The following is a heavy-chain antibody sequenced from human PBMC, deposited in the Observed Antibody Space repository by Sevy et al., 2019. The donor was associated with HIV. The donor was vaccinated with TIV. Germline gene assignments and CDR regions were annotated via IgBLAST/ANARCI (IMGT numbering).Heavy chain of an antibody. J-gene: IGHJ4*02. CDR1: GFTFDDYG. CDR2: INWNGGST. D-gene: IGHD6-19*01. V-gene: IGHV3-20*04. Sequence: GGSLRLSCAASGFTFDDYGMSWVRQAPGKGLEWVSGINWNGGSTGYADSVKGRFTMSRDNAKNSLYLQMNSLRAEDTALYYCARGLGSGWTGGYYFDYWGQGTLVTVSS. CDR3: ARGLGSGWTGGYYFDY.